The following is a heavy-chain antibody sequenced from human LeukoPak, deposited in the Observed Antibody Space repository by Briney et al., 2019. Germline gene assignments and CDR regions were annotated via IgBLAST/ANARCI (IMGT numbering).Heavy chain of an antibody. D-gene: IGHD2-15*01. CDR3: ARRYCSGGSCRYYFDY. CDR1: GYTFTSYG. CDR2: ISAYNGNT. Sequence: ASVKVSCKASGYTFTSYGISWVRQAPGQGLEWMGWISAYNGNTNYAQKLQGRVTMTTDTSTSTAYMEPRSLRSDDTAVYYCARRYCSGGSCRYYFDYWGQGTLVTVSS. J-gene: IGHJ4*02. V-gene: IGHV1-18*01.